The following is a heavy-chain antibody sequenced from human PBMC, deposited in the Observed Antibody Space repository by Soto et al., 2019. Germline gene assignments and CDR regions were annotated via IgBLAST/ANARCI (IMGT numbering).Heavy chain of an antibody. D-gene: IGHD3-22*01. V-gene: IGHV4-39*01. CDR1: GGSISRRRYY. CDR2: IYYSGST. CDR3: AIFSGYDLLFDY. J-gene: IGHJ4*02. Sequence: PSETLSLTCTVAGGSISRRRYYWGWIRQPPGKGLEWIGSIYYSGSTYYNPSLKSRVTISVDTSKNQFSLKLSSVTAADTAVYYCAIFSGYDLLFDYWGQGTLVTVSS.